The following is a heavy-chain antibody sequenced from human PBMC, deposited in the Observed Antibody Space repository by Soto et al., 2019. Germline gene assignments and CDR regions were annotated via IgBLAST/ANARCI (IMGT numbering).Heavy chain of an antibody. CDR1: GGSISSYY. CDR3: AREGTYDSSGYYLPTYRYYGMDV. J-gene: IGHJ6*02. CDR2: IYYSGST. D-gene: IGHD3-22*01. Sequence: SETLSLTCTVSGGSISSYYWSWIRQPPGKGLEWIGYIYYSGSTNYNPSLKSRVTISVDTSKNQFSLKLSSVTAADTAVYYCAREGTYDSSGYYLPTYRYYGMDVWGQGTTVTVS. V-gene: IGHV4-59*01.